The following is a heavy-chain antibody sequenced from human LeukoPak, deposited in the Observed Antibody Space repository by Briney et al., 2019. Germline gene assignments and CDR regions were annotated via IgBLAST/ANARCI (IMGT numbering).Heavy chain of an antibody. CDR1: GYTFTGYY. V-gene: IGHV1-2*02. CDR3: ARDRSIVVVPAALNWFDP. Sequence: ASVKVSCKASGYTFTGYYMHWVRQAPGQGIEWMGWINPNSGGTNYAQKFQGRVTMTRDTSISTAYMELSRLRSDDTAVYYCARDRSIVVVPAALNWFDPWGQGTLVTVSS. CDR2: INPNSGGT. J-gene: IGHJ5*02. D-gene: IGHD2-2*01.